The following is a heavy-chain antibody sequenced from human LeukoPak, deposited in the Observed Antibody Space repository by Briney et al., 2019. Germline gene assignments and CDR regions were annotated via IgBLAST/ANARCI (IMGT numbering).Heavy chain of an antibody. CDR1: GFTFSSYA. J-gene: IGHJ3*02. V-gene: IGHV3-23*01. Sequence: GGSLRLSCAASGFTFSSYAMSWVRQAPGNGLEWVSAISGSGGSTYYADSVKGRFTISRDNSKNTLYLQMNSLRAEDTAVHYCAKVTQLGRGAFDIWGQGTMVTVSS. CDR3: AKVTQLGRGAFDI. CDR2: ISGSGGST. D-gene: IGHD3-16*01.